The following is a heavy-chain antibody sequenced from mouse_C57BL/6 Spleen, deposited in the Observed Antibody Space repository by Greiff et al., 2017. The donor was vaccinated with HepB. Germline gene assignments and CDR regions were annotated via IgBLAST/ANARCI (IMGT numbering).Heavy chain of an antibody. CDR2: IDPSDSYT. CDR3: ARFRGYFDV. J-gene: IGHJ1*03. CDR1: GYTFTSYW. D-gene: IGHD3-2*02. V-gene: IGHV1-50*01. Sequence: QVQLKQPGAELVKPGASVKLSCKASGYTFTSYWMQWVKQRPGQGLEWIGEIDPSDSYTNYNQKFKGKATLTVDTSSSTAYMQLSSLTSEDSAVYYCARFRGYFDVWGTGTTVTVSS.